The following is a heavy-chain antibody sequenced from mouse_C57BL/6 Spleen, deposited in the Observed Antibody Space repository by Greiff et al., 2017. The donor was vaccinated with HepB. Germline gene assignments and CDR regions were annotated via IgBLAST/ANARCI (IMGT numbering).Heavy chain of an antibody. J-gene: IGHJ2*01. CDR2: IYPGDGDT. D-gene: IGHD4-1*01. V-gene: IGHV1-82*01. CDR1: GYAFSSSW. CDR3: ARYLGFDY. Sequence: VQLQQSGPELVKPGASVKISCKASGYAFSSSWMNWVKQRPGKGLEWIGRIYPGDGDTNYNGKFKGKATLTADKSSSTAYMQLSSLTSEDSAVYFCARYLGFDYWGQGTTLTVSS.